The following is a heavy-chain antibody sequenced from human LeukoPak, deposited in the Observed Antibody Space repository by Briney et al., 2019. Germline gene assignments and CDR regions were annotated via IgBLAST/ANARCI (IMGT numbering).Heavy chain of an antibody. CDR3: ARSGGIVVVIASHDAFDI. D-gene: IGHD3-22*01. CDR2: IYYSGST. J-gene: IGHJ3*02. Sequence: PSETLSLTCTVSGGSISSYYWSWIRQPPGKGLEWIGYIYYSGSTNYNPSLKSRVTISVDTSKNQFSLKLSSVTAADTAVYYCARSGGIVVVIASHDAFDIWGQGTMVTVSS. V-gene: IGHV4-59*01. CDR1: GGSISSYY.